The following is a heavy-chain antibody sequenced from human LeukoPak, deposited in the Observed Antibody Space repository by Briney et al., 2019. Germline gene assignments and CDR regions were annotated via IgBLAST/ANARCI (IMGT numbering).Heavy chain of an antibody. D-gene: IGHD2-15*01. Sequence: GGSLRLSCAASGFTFSNYSMNWVRQAPGKGLEWISYISSSSSAIYYADSVKGRFTISRDNAKNSLFLQMNSLRAEDTAVYYCARGVVVAATNVGYYWGQGTLVTVSS. J-gene: IGHJ4*02. CDR2: ISSSSSAI. CDR1: GFTFSNYS. CDR3: ARGVVVAATNVGYY. V-gene: IGHV3-48*01.